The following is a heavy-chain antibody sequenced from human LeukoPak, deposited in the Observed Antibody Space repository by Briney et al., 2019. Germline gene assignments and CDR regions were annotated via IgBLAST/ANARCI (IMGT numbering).Heavy chain of an antibody. CDR1: GFTVSSNY. CDR2: IYSGGST. CDR3: ARHDGSGSYLFDY. D-gene: IGHD1-26*01. Sequence: GGSLRLSCAASGFTVSSNYMSWVRQAPGKGLEWVSVIYSGGSTYYADSVKGRFTISRDNSKNTLYLQMNSLRAEDTAVYYCARHDGSGSYLFDYWGQGTLVTVSS. V-gene: IGHV3-66*04. J-gene: IGHJ4*02.